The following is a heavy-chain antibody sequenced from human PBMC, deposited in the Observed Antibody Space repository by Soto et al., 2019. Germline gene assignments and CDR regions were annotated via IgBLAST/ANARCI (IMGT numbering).Heavy chain of an antibody. D-gene: IGHD2-15*01. CDR2: MNPNSGNT. J-gene: IGHJ4*02. V-gene: IGHV1-8*01. Sequence: ASVKVSCKASGYTFTNYDINWVRQATGQGLEWMGWMNPNSGNTGYAQKFQGRVTMTRNTSMSTASMELSSLRSEDTAVYYCARGTMSWTSSSCPYFFDYWAQGTLVTVSS. CDR3: ARGTMSWTSSSCPYFFDY. CDR1: GYTFTNYD.